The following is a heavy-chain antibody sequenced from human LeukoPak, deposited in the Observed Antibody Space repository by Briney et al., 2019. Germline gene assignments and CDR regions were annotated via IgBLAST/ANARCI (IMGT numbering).Heavy chain of an antibody. V-gene: IGHV1-18*01. CDR3: ARGRVEMATITEDYYFDY. CDR1: GYTFTSYG. J-gene: IGHJ4*02. CDR2: ISAYNGNT. Sequence: ASVKVSCKASGYTFTSYGLIWVRHAPGQGLEWMGWISAYNGNTNYAQKLQGRVTMTTDTSTSTAYMELRSLRSDDTAVYYCARGRVEMATITEDYYFDYWGQGTLVTVSS. D-gene: IGHD5-24*01.